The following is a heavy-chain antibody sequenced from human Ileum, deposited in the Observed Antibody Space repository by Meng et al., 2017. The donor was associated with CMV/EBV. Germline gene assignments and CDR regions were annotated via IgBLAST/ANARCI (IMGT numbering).Heavy chain of an antibody. CDR2: INHSGTT. J-gene: IGHJ4*02. D-gene: IGHD1-14*01. Sequence: HLRHVGVGLYKPSTVWPTTCAVSGGSFGAIYWSWIRRPPGRGLEWVGEINHSGTTKYNPSLKSRVTISVDTSKNQFSLKLTSVTAADTAVYFCATDPGGYWGQGTLVTVSS. CDR3: ATDPGGY. CDR1: GGSFGAIY. V-gene: IGHV4-34*01.